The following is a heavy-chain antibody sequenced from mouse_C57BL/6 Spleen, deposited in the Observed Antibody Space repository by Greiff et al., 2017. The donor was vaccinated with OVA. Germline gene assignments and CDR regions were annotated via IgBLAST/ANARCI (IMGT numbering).Heavy chain of an antibody. Sequence: VQLQQSGAELVKPGASVTLSCKASGYTFTSYWMHWVKQRPGQGLEWIGMIHPNSGSTKYNEKFKSKATLTVDKSSSTDYMQLSSLTSEDSAVYYCARDGGTGTVHFDYWGQGTTLTVSS. CDR2: IHPNSGST. CDR3: ARDGGTGTVHFDY. CDR1: GYTFTSYW. J-gene: IGHJ2*01. D-gene: IGHD4-1*01. V-gene: IGHV1-64*01.